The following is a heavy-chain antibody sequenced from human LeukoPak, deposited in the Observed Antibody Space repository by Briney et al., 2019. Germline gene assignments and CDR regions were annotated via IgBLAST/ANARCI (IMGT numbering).Heavy chain of an antibody. CDR3: AELGITMIGGV. J-gene: IGHJ6*04. CDR1: GFTFSSYS. D-gene: IGHD3-10*02. V-gene: IGHV3-48*04. CDR2: ISSSGSTI. Sequence: GGSLRLSCAASGFTFSSYSMNWVRQAPGKGLEWVPYISSSGSTIYYADSVKGRFTISRDNAKNSLYLQMNSLRAEDTAVYYCAELGITMIGGVWGKGTTVTISS.